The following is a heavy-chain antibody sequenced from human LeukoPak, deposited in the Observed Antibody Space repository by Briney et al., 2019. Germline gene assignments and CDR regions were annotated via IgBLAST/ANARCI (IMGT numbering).Heavy chain of an antibody. CDR3: ARAKMVRGVIIDDY. Sequence: ASVKVSCKASGGTFISYAISWVRQAPGQGLEWMGGIIPIFGTAKYAQKFQGRVKITTDESTSTAYMELSSLRSEDTAVYYCARAKMVRGVIIDDYWGQGTLVTVSS. D-gene: IGHD3-10*01. CDR2: IIPIFGTA. V-gene: IGHV1-69*05. CDR1: GGTFISYA. J-gene: IGHJ4*02.